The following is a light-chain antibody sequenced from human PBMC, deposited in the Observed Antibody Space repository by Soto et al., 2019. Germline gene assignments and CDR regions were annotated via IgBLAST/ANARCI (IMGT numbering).Light chain of an antibody. CDR1: SGHSTYA. Sequence: QLVLTQSPSASASLGASVKLTCTLSSGHSTYAIAWHQQQPEKGPRYLMKLNSYGSHSKGDGIPDRFSGSSSGSERYLTISSLQSEDEDDYYCQTWGTGPWVFVGWTKLTAL. CDR3: QTWGTGPWV. J-gene: IGLJ3*02. V-gene: IGLV4-69*01. CDR2: LNSYGSH.